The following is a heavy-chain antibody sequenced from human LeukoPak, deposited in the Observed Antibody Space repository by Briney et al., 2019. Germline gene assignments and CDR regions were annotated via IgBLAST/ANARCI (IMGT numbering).Heavy chain of an antibody. CDR2: IKQDGNEK. Sequence: GGSLRLSCAASGFTFDDYAMHWVRQAPGTGLEWVANIKQDGNEKYYVDSVRGRFTISRDSAENSLYLQMNSLRAEDTAVYYCARSRWELLTPTFDYWGQGILVTVSS. D-gene: IGHD1-26*01. J-gene: IGHJ4*02. CDR3: ARSRWELLTPTFDY. CDR1: GFTFDDYA. V-gene: IGHV3-7*01.